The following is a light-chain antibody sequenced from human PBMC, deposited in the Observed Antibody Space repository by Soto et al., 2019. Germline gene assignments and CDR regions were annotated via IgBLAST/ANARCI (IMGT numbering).Light chain of an antibody. Sequence: QSALTQPPSLSGSPGQSITISCTGTSSDIGAYDYVSWFQQHPGKAPKLMISEVNNRPSGVSHRFSGSKSGNTASLTISGLQVEDDAEDFCFCFTAASTNVFGTGTKLTVL. J-gene: IGLJ1*01. CDR1: SSDIGAYDY. CDR2: EVN. V-gene: IGLV2-14*01. CDR3: FCFTAASTNV.